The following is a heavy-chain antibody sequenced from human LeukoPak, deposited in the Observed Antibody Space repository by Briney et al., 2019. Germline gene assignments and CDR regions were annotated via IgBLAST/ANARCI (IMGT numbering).Heavy chain of an antibody. J-gene: IGHJ4*02. CDR1: GGSFSGYY. CDR2: INHSGST. Sequence: SETLSLTCAVCGGSFSGYYWSWIRQPPGKGLEWIGEINHSGSTNYNPSLKSRVTISVDTSKNQFSLKLSSVTAADTAVYYCARHGDAVAGIFDYWGQGTLVTVSS. CDR3: ARHGDAVAGIFDY. D-gene: IGHD6-19*01. V-gene: IGHV4-34*01.